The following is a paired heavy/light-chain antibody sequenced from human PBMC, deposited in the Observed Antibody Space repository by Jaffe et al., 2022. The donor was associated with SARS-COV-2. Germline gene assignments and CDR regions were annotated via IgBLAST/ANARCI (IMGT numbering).Heavy chain of an antibody. V-gene: IGHV1-46*04. J-gene: IGHJ4*02. CDR1: GYTFTKKH. D-gene: IGHD1-26*01. CDR2: IKPNSGYT. Sequence: QVQLVQSGSEVKKPGASVKVSCKASGYTFTKKHMHWVRQAPGQGLEWMGIIKPNSGYTNYAQKLQGRVTMTRDTSTSTVYMELSSLRSEDTAVYYCARDSGTYSSDYWGQGTLVTVSS. CDR3: ARDSGTYSSDY.
Light chain of an antibody. J-gene: IGLJ3*02. Sequence: QSALTQPASVSGSPGQSIAISCTGTSSDVGGYNYVSWYQQHPGKAPKLIISDVTNRPSGVSNRFSGSKSDNTASLTISGLQAEDEADYYCSSYTINNSWVFGGGTKLTVL. CDR1: SSDVGGYNY. CDR3: SSYTINNSWV. CDR2: DVT. V-gene: IGLV2-14*03.